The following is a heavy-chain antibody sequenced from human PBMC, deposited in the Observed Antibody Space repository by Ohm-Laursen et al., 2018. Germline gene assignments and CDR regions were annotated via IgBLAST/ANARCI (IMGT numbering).Heavy chain of an antibody. CDR2: IYYSGST. CDR3: ARYTAPYYYYGMDV. V-gene: IGHV4-59*07. Sequence: SDTLSLTCTVSGGSISSYYWSRIRQPPGKGLEWIGYIYYSGSTNYNPSLKSRVTISVDTSKNQFSLKLSSVTAADTAVYYCARYTAPYYYYGMDVWGQGTTVTVSS. CDR1: GGSISSYY. J-gene: IGHJ6*02. D-gene: IGHD1-1*01.